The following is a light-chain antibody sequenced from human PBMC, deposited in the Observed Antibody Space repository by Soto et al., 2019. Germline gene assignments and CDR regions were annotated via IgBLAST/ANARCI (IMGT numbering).Light chain of an antibody. Sequence: EIGLTQSPATLSLSPGERATLSCRASQSVSSSLGGYQQKPGQPPRLLIYDASKRVTGIPARFSGSGSGTDFTLAISSLEPEDFAVYFCQQRTDGWTFGQGTKVEIK. J-gene: IGKJ1*01. CDR1: QSVSSS. CDR2: DAS. V-gene: IGKV3-11*01. CDR3: QQRTDGWT.